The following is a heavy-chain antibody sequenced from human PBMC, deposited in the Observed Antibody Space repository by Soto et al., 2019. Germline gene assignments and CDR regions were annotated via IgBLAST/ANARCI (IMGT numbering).Heavy chain of an antibody. CDR2: INPKSGAT. J-gene: IGHJ6*02. CDR1: GYRFTGYG. CDR3: ARSIIYGSGSSAPTYYGMDV. V-gene: IGHV1-2*02. Sequence: GASVKVSCKASGYRFTGYGLHWVRQAPGQGLQWMGWINPKSGATDYAQKFQGRVTMTREMSTNTAYMELSSLRSEDTAVYYCARSIIYGSGSSAPTYYGMDVWGQGTTVTVSS. D-gene: IGHD3-10*01.